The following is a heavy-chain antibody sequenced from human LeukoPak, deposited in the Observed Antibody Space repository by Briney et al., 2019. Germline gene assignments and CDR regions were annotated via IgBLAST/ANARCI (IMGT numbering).Heavy chain of an antibody. V-gene: IGHV3-7*01. CDR1: GFTFSSYW. J-gene: IGHJ4*02. CDR2: IKQDGSEK. D-gene: IGHD3-22*01. CDR3: ARKDYYDSSGYSNFDY. Sequence: QTGGSLRLSCAASGFTFSSYWMSWVRQAPGKGLEWVANIKQDGSEKYYVDSVKGRFTISRDNAKNSLYLQMNSLRAEDTAVYYCARKDYYDSSGYSNFDYWGQGTLVTVSS.